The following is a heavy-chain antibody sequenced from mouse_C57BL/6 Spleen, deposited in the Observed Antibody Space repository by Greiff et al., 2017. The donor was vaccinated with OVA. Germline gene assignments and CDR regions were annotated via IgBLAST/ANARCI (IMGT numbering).Heavy chain of an antibody. Sequence: VQLQQSGPGLVAPSQSLSITCTVSGFSLTCYAISWVRQPPGRGLAWLGVIWTGGGTHYNSALKSRLSISKDNSKSQVFLKMNILQTDDTARYYCARKGYPYYSMDYWGQGTSVTVSS. V-gene: IGHV2-9-1*01. CDR3: ARKGYPYYSMDY. CDR2: IWTGGGT. CDR1: GFSLTCYA. J-gene: IGHJ4*01. D-gene: IGHD3-1*01.